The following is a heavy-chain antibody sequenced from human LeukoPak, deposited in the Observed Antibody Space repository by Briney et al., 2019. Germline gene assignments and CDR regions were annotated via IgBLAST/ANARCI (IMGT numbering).Heavy chain of an antibody. J-gene: IGHJ4*02. V-gene: IGHV1-2*02. Sequence: GASVKVSCKASGYTFTGYYMHWVRQAPGQGLEWMGWINPNSGGTNYAQKFQGRVTMTRDTSISTAYMELSRLRSDDTAVYYCARALNYYDSSGYYYNFDYWGQGTLVTVSS. CDR1: GYTFTGYY. CDR2: INPNSGGT. D-gene: IGHD3-22*01. CDR3: ARALNYYDSSGYYYNFDY.